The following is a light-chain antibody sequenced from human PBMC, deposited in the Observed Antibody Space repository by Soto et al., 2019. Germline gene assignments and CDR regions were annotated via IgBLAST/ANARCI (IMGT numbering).Light chain of an antibody. CDR2: AAS. CDR3: QQSYTTPGYT. CDR1: QNIIFY. V-gene: IGKV1-39*01. J-gene: IGKJ2*01. Sequence: DIPMTQSPSSLSASGGDRVTITCRASQNIIFYLNWYQQKPGKAPKLLIYAASNFQSGVPSRFSGSGSGTEFSLTISSLQPEDFATYFCQQSYTTPGYTFGQGTKLEIK.